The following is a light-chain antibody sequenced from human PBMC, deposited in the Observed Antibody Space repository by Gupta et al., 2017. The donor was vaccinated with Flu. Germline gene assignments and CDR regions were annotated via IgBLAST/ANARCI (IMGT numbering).Light chain of an antibody. J-gene: IGKJ2*01. CDR2: WAS. CDR3: QQDYTSPYS. V-gene: IGKV4-1*01. Sequence: NCKSSQSVVDSSNNNNYVAWYQQKQGQPPKLLIYWASTRESGVPDRFSGSGSGTDFTLTISSLQAEDVAVYYCQQDYTSPYSFGQGTKLEIK. CDR1: QSVVDSSNNNNY.